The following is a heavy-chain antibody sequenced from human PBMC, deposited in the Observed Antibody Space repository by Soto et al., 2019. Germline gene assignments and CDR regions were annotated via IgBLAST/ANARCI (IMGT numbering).Heavy chain of an antibody. CDR2: IYYSGST. V-gene: IGHV4-30-4*01. CDR1: GGSISSGDYY. D-gene: IGHD4-17*01. Sequence: SETLSLTCTVSGGSISSGDYYWSWIRQPPGKGLEWIGYIYYSGSTYYNPSLKSRVTISVDTSKNQFSLKLSSVTAADTAVYYCAREYGDYGVIDYWGQGTLVTVSS. CDR3: AREYGDYGVIDY. J-gene: IGHJ4*02.